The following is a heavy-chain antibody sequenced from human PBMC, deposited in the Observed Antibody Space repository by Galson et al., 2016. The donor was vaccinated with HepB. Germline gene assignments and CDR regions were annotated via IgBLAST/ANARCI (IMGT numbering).Heavy chain of an antibody. Sequence: SLRLSCAASGFTFNNYGMTWVRQAPGKGLEVVSSLSRSGDSRDYADSVKGRFTISRDKSKNTLYLQMDSLRAEDMAIYYCALPNWITTIAVGWFDSWGQGTLVTVSS. J-gene: IGHJ5*01. D-gene: IGHD3-22*01. CDR2: LSRSGDSR. CDR3: ALPNWITTIAVGWFDS. V-gene: IGHV3-23*01. CDR1: GFTFNNYG.